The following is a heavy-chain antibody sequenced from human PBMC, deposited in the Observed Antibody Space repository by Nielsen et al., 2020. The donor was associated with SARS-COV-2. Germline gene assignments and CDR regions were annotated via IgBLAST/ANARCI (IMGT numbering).Heavy chain of an antibody. D-gene: IGHD6-25*01. Sequence: GESLKISCAASGFIVSSKYMNWVRQAPGKGLEWVSGISANGDSKYHPDSVRGRFTVSRDNAENSLYLQMNSLRDEDTAVYYCARDQDGGAATSNWYFDLWGRGTLVIVSS. CDR3: ARDQDGGAATSNWYFDL. CDR2: ISANGDSK. V-gene: IGHV3-21*06. J-gene: IGHJ2*01. CDR1: GFIVSSKY.